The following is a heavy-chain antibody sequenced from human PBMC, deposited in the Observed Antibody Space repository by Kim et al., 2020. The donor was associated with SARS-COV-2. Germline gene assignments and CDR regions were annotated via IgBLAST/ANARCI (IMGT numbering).Heavy chain of an antibody. J-gene: IGHJ4*02. V-gene: IGHV4-61*01. Sequence: SETLSLTCTVSGGSVSSGSYYWSWIRQPPGKGLEWIGYIYYSGSTNYNPSLKSRVTISVDTSKNQFSLKLSSVTAADTAVYYCARMALRAAAQLDYWGQGTLVTVSS. CDR1: GGSVSSGSYY. D-gene: IGHD6-13*01. CDR2: IYYSGST. CDR3: ARMALRAAAQLDY.